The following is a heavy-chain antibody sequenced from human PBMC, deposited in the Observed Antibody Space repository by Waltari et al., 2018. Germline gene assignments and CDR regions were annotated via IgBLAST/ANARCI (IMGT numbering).Heavy chain of an antibody. J-gene: IGHJ4*02. CDR2: ISYDGSNK. CDR3: AKGTYLDY. V-gene: IGHV3-30*18. Sequence: QVQLVESGGGVVQPGSSVSLSCAASGFTFSIYGMHWVRQAPGKGMEWVAVISYDGSNKYYADSVKGRFTISRDNSKNTLYLQMNSLRAEDTAVYYCAKGTYLDYWGQGTLVTVSS. CDR1: GFTFSIYG.